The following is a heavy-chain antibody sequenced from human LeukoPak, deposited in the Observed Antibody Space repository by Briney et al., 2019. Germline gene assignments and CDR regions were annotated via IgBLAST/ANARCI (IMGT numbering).Heavy chain of an antibody. J-gene: IGHJ4*02. V-gene: IGHV4-59*01. CDR2: IYYSGST. CDR3: ARAVEYSSSSFDY. D-gene: IGHD6-6*01. CDR1: GGSISSYS. Sequence: PSETLSLTCTVSGGSISSYSWSWIRQPPGKGLEWIGYIYYSGSTNYNPSLKSRVTISVDTSKNQFSLKLSSVTAADTAVYYCARAVEYSSSSFDYWGQGTLVTVSS.